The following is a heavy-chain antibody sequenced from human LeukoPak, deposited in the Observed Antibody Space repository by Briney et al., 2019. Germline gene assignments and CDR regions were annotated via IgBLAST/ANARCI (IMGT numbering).Heavy chain of an antibody. CDR1: GSTFSSYG. D-gene: IGHD2-2*01. CDR2: IWYDGSNK. Sequence: GGSLRLSCAASGSTFSSYGMHWVRQAPGKGLEWVAFIWYDGSNKYYADSVKGRFTISRDNSKNTLYLQMNSLRAEDTAVYYCAKEVDVVVPAATHFDYWGQGTLVTVSS. J-gene: IGHJ4*02. V-gene: IGHV3-30*02. CDR3: AKEVDVVVPAATHFDY.